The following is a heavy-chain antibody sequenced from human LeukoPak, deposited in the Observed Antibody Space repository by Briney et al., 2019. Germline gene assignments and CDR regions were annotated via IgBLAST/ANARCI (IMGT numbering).Heavy chain of an antibody. V-gene: IGHV3-7*01. CDR2: IKQDGSDK. CDR1: GFTFSSYW. CDR3: ARGYSGSYYNYFYRYFDY. Sequence: PGGSLRLSCVASGFTFSSYWMNWVRQAPGKGLEWVANIKQDGSDKYYVDSVKGRFTISRDNAKNSLYLQMNSLRAEDTAVYYCARGYSGSYYNYFYRYFDYWGQGTLVTVSS. D-gene: IGHD3-10*01. J-gene: IGHJ4*02.